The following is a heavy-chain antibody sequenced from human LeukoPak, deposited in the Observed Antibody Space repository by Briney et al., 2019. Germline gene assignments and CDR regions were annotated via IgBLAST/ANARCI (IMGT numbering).Heavy chain of an antibody. D-gene: IGHD6-13*01. J-gene: IGHJ4*02. CDR2: ISGSGGSP. CDR1: GFTFSSYA. V-gene: IGHV3-23*01. Sequence: GGSLRLSCAASGFTFSSYAMSWVRQAPGKGLEWVSAISGSGGSPYYADPVKGRFTISRDNSKKTLFLQMNSLRAEDTAVYYCAKARGSSWRQGDYWGQGTLVTVSS. CDR3: AKARGSSWRQGDY.